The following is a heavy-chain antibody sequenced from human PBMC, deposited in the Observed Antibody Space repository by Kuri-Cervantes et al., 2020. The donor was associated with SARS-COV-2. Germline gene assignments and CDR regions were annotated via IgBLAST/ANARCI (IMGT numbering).Heavy chain of an antibody. D-gene: IGHD2-15*01. J-gene: IGHJ4*02. CDR1: GFTFSDYY. V-gene: IGHV3-11*01. CDR2: ISSSGSTI. Sequence: GESLKISCAASGFTFSDYYMSWIRQAPGKGLEWVSYISSSGSTIYYADSVKGRFTTSRDNAKNSLYLQMNSLRAEDTAVYYCAREKGGCSGGSCFYFDYWGQGTLVTVSS. CDR3: AREKGGCSGGSCFYFDY.